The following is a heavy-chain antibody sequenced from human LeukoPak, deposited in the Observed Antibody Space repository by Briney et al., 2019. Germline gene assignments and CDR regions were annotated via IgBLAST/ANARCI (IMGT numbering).Heavy chain of an antibody. V-gene: IGHV1-69*13. J-gene: IGHJ4*02. Sequence: ASVKVSCKASGYTFTSCYMHWVRQAPGQGLEWMGGIIPIFGTANYAQKFQGRVTITADESTSTAYMELSSLRSEDTAVYYCARAPTRGYSYGPVGYWGQGTLVTVSS. CDR2: IIPIFGTA. CDR3: ARAPTRGYSYGPVGY. CDR1: GYTFTSCY. D-gene: IGHD5-18*01.